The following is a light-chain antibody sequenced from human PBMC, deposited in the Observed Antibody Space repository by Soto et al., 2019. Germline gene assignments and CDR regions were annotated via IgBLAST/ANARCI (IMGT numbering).Light chain of an antibody. J-gene: IGKJ3*01. Sequence: DLQMTQSPSSLSASVGDRVTITCQASQDINNYLNWYQQRPGKAPKALIYDASNLETGVPSRFSGSGSGTDFTLTISSLQPEDIATYYCQQYADLPRTFGPGTKVDIK. V-gene: IGKV1-33*01. CDR2: DAS. CDR1: QDINNY. CDR3: QQYADLPRT.